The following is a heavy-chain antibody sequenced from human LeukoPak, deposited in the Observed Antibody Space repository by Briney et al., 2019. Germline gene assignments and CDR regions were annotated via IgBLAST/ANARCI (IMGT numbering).Heavy chain of an antibody. V-gene: IGHV4-31*03. CDR2: IYYSGST. J-gene: IGHJ3*02. Sequence: PSQTLSVTCTVSGGSISSGGYYWSWIRQHPGKGLEWIGYIYYSGSTYYNPSLKSRVTISVDTSKNQFSLKLSSVTAADMAVYYCARTPLVVPAASDAFDIWGQGTMVTVSS. CDR1: GGSISSGGYY. CDR3: ARTPLVVPAASDAFDI. D-gene: IGHD2-2*01.